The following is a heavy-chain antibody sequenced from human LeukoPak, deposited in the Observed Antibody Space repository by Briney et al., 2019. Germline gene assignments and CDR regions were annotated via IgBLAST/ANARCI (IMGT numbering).Heavy chain of an antibody. CDR2: MNPNSGNT. J-gene: IGHJ6*02. Sequence: ASVKVSCKASGYTFTSYDINWVRQATGEGLEWMGWMNPNSGNTGYAQKFQGRVTMTRNTSISTAYMELSSLRSEDTAVYYCARVNSPDYGYYYYYGMDVWGQGTTVTVSS. D-gene: IGHD3-16*01. CDR3: ARVNSPDYGYYYYYGMDV. CDR1: GYTFTSYD. V-gene: IGHV1-8*01.